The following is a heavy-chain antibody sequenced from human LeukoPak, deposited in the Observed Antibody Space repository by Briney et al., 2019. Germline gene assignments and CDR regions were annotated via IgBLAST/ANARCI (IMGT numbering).Heavy chain of an antibody. CDR3: ARLLGSRGPQYSYGDAFDI. J-gene: IGHJ3*02. CDR2: IYTSGST. Sequence: KTSQNLSLTCTVSGGSISSGSYYWSWIRQPAGKGLVWIGRIYTSGSTNYNPSLKSRVTISVDTSKNQFSLKLSSVTAADTAVYYCARLLGSRGPQYSYGDAFDIWGQGTMVTVSS. V-gene: IGHV4-61*02. CDR1: GGSISSGSYY. D-gene: IGHD5-18*01.